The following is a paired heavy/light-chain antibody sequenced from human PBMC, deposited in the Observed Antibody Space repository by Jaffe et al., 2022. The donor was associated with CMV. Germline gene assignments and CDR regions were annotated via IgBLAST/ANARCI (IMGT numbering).Light chain of an antibody. CDR1: QSVRSTY. V-gene: IGKV3-20*01. CDR2: GAS. Sequence: EIVLTQSPGTLSLSPGERATLSCRASQSVRSTYLAWYQQKPGQAPRLLIYGASSRATGIPDRFSGSGSGTDFTLTISRLEPEDFAVYYCQQYDTSPRTFGQGTRLEIK. J-gene: IGKJ2*01. CDR3: QQYDTSPRT.
Heavy chain of an antibody. D-gene: IGHD2-21*01. CDR3: ARAGTISDLPDAFHI. V-gene: IGHV1-2*02. Sequence: QVQLVQSGAEVKRPGASVKVSCKASGYTFATYYVHWVRQAPGQGLEWMGWIKPFNGDTGYAQKFQGRVTVTRDTSISTAYLELTTLGSDDTAVYYCARAGTISDLPDAFHIWGQGTMVTVSS. CDR1: GYTFATYY. CDR2: IKPFNGDT. J-gene: IGHJ3*02.